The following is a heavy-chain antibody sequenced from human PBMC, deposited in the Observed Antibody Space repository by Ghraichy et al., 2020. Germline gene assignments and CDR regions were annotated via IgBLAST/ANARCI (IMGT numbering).Heavy chain of an antibody. V-gene: IGHV3-23*01. Sequence: GGSLRLSCVGSGFTFNKYAMSWVRQTPAKGLEWVSGISGSGGSTYYADSVKGRFTIFRENSKNTMYLQMTSLRAEDTAVYYCATHADTSGYYGGVYFDSWGQGTLVTVSS. CDR2: ISGSGGST. D-gene: IGHD3-22*01. CDR3: ATHADTSGYYGGVYFDS. CDR1: GFTFNKYA. J-gene: IGHJ4*02.